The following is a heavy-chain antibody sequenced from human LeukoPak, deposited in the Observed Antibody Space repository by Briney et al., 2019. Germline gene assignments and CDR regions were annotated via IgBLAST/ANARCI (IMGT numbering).Heavy chain of an antibody. J-gene: IGHJ4*02. V-gene: IGHV1-46*01. CDR1: GDTFIDYY. D-gene: IGHD2-15*01. Sequence: ASVHVSCKASGDTFIDYYIQWVRLAPGQGLEWMGTINPRGGSTRHAQRFQGRVTMTRDTSTSTLYMELSSLTSEDTAVYYCARKFGGSGYYFDYWGQGTLVTVSS. CDR2: INPRGGST. CDR3: ARKFGGSGYYFDY.